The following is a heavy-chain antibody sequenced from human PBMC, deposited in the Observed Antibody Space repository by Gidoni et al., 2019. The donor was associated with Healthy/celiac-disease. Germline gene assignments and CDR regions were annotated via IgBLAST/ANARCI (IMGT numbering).Heavy chain of an antibody. D-gene: IGHD2-2*01. Sequence: QVQLVQSGAEVKKPGSSVKVSCKASGGPFSSYAISWVRQAPGQGLEWMGRIIPILGIANYAQKFQGRVTITADKSTSTAYMELSSLRSEDTAVYYCARDPVPAAAWSDYWGQGTLVTVSS. CDR2: IIPILGIA. V-gene: IGHV1-69*04. J-gene: IGHJ4*02. CDR1: GGPFSSYA. CDR3: ARDPVPAAAWSDY.